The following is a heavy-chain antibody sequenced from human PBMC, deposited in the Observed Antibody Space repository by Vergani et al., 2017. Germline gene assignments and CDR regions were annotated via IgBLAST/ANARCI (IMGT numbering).Heavy chain of an antibody. V-gene: IGHV1-18*01. CDR2: ISAYNGNT. Sequence: VQLVQSGAEVKKPGASVKVSCKASGYTFSTYGISWVRQAPGQGLEWMGWISAYNGNTNYPEKFQGRVTMTTDTSTSTAYMELRSLRSDDTAVYYCAREQWLPIDYFDYWGQGTLVTVSS. J-gene: IGHJ4*02. D-gene: IGHD6-19*01. CDR1: GYTFSTYG. CDR3: AREQWLPIDYFDY.